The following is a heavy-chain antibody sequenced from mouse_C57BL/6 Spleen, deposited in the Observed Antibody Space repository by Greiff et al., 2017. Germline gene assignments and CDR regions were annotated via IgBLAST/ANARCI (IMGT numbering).Heavy chain of an antibody. CDR1: GYTFTSYW. CDR3: ARDDGYH. V-gene: IGHV1-59*01. D-gene: IGHD2-3*01. J-gene: IGHJ3*01. Sequence: QVQLQPSGAELVRPGTSVKLSCKASGYTFTSYWLHCVKQMPGQGLAWIGVIDPSLSYTNSTQQFKGKSTLTVDTSSSTAYMQLSSLTSEDSAVYYWARDDGYHWGQVTLVNVAA. CDR2: IDPSLSYT.